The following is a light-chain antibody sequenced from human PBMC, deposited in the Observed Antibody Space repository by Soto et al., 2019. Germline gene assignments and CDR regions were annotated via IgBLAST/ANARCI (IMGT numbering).Light chain of an antibody. Sequence: DIQLTQSPSTLSASVGDRVTITCRASQSINSWLAWYQQRPGKDPKLLIYKASSLQSGVPSRFSGSGSGTEFTLSISRLQPDDFATYYCQQYNSYPHTFGQGTKLEIK. J-gene: IGKJ2*01. V-gene: IGKV1-5*03. CDR1: QSINSW. CDR2: KAS. CDR3: QQYNSYPHT.